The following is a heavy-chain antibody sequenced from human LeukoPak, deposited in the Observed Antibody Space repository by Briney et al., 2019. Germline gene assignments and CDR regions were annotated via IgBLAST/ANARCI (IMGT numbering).Heavy chain of an antibody. CDR2: IIQDGSEK. J-gene: IGHJ4*02. CDR3: ARERDGRFFDY. Sequence: GGSLRLSCAVSGLTFRSFWMSWVRQAPGKGLEWVANIIQDGSEKYFVDSVKGRFTISRDNSKNSLHLQMNTLRAADTALYYCARERDGRFFDYWGQGTLVTVSS. V-gene: IGHV3-7*01. D-gene: IGHD5-24*01. CDR1: GLTFRSFW.